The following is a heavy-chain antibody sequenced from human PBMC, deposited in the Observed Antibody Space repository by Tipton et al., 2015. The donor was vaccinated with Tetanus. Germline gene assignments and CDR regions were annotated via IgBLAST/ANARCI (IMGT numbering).Heavy chain of an antibody. Sequence: TLSLTCAVYGGSFSGYYWSWIRQPPGKGLEWIGEINHSGSTNYNPSLKGRVTISVDTSKNQFSLKLSSVTAADTAVYYCARANGPGSYLDYWGQGTLVTVSS. CDR1: GGSFSGYY. D-gene: IGHD2-8*01. CDR3: ARANGPGSYLDY. J-gene: IGHJ4*02. V-gene: IGHV4-34*01. CDR2: INHSGST.